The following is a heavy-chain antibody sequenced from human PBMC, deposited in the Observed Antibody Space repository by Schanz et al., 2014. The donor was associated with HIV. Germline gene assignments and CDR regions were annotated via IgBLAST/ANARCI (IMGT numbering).Heavy chain of an antibody. V-gene: IGHV1-18*01. CDR2: ISAYNGNT. D-gene: IGHD1-26*01. J-gene: IGHJ4*02. CDR1: GYTFISYG. CDR3: ARDRPVIVGATRADGGTDFDY. Sequence: QVPLVQSGAEVKKPGSSVMVSCTTSGYTFISYGISWVRQAPGQGLEWMGWISAYNGNTNYAQKFQGRLTMTTDTSTSTAYMELRSLRSDDTAVYYCARDRPVIVGATRADGGTDFDYWGQGTLVTVSS.